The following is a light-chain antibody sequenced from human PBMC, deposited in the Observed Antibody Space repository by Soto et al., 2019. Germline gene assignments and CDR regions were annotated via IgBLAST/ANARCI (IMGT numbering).Light chain of an antibody. CDR2: LGS. J-gene: IGKJ4*01. CDR3: MQALQRTLS. Sequence: DIVMTQSPLSLPVTPGEPASISCRSSQSLLHRNGYNHLDWYLQKPGQSPQLLIYLGSNRASGVPDRFSGSGSGTDFTLKISRVEAEDVGIYYCMQALQRTLSFGGGTRVDIK. V-gene: IGKV2-28*01. CDR1: QSLLHRNGYNH.